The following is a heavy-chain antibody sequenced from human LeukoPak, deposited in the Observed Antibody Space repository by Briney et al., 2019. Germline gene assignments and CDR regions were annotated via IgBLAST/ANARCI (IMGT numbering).Heavy chain of an antibody. CDR3: ARGFDGNFDY. V-gene: IGHV3-20*04. CDR2: INWNGDNT. J-gene: IGHJ4*02. D-gene: IGHD3-9*01. CDR1: GFTFSNYW. Sequence: GGSLRLSCAGSGFTFSNYWVHWVRQAPGKGLEWVSGINWNGDNTDYAGSVKGRFTISRDNAKNSLYLQMNSLRAEDTALYYCARGFDGNFDYWGQGTLVTVSS.